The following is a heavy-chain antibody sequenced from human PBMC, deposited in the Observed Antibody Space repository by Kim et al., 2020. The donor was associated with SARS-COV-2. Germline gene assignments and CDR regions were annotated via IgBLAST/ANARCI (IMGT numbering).Heavy chain of an antibody. V-gene: IGHV3-43*01. CDR3: AKGLEDYGDYARSYYYYGMDV. Sequence: GGSLRLSCAASGFTFDDYTMHWVRQAPGKGLEWVSLISWDGGSTYYADSVKGRFTISRDNSKNSLYLQMNSLRTEDTALYYCAKGLEDYGDYARSYYYYGMDVWGQGTMVTVSS. J-gene: IGHJ6*02. CDR1: GFTFDDYT. D-gene: IGHD4-17*01. CDR2: ISWDGGST.